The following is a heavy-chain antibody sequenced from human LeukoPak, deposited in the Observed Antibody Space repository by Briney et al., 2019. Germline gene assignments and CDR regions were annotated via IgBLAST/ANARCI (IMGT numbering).Heavy chain of an antibody. Sequence: ASVKVSCKASGYTFIGYYMHWVRQAPGQGLEWMGWINPNSGGTNYAQKFQGRVTMTRDTSISTAYMELSRLRSDDTAVYYCARVLYYYGSGSYSWFDPWGQGTLVTVSS. CDR2: INPNSGGT. CDR1: GYTFIGYY. V-gene: IGHV1-2*02. D-gene: IGHD3-10*01. J-gene: IGHJ5*02. CDR3: ARVLYYYGSGSYSWFDP.